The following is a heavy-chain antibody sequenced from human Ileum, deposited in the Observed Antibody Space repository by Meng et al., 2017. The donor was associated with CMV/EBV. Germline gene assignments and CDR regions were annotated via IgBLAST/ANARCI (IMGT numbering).Heavy chain of an antibody. J-gene: IGHJ5*02. D-gene: IGHD7-27*01. CDR2: IYYRGST. V-gene: IGHV4-39*07. CDR3: ARDRNWGSWFDP. CDR1: GFLISSGSDD. Sequence: QLHVQASGPGLVNPSETLSLIGSFSGFLISSGSDDWGWIRQSPGKGLEWIGSIYYRGSTYYNPSLKSRVTISVDTSNNQFSLNLESVTAADTATYYCARDRNWGSWFDPWGQGTLVTVSS.